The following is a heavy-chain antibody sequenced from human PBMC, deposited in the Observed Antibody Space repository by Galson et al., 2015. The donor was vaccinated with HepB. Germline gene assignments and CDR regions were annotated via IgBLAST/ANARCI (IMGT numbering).Heavy chain of an antibody. CDR3: ARDGNYDSSGYSYFFDY. J-gene: IGHJ4*02. CDR1: GFTFSSYS. V-gene: IGHV3-48*02. Sequence: SLRLSCAASGFTFSSYSMNWARQAPGKGLEWVSYISSSSRTIYYADTVEGRFTISRDSAKNSLYLQMNSLRDEDTAVYYCARDGNYDSSGYSYFFDYWGQGTLVTVSS. D-gene: IGHD3-22*01. CDR2: ISSSSRTI.